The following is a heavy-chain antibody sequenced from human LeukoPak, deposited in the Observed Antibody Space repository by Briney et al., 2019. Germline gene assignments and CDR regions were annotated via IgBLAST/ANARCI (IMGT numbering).Heavy chain of an antibody. CDR3: ARRIAAGHDAFDI. Sequence: ASVMVSCKASGYTFTGYYMHWVRQAPGQGLEWMGWINPNSGGTNYAQKFQGRVTMTRDTSISTAYMELSRLRSDDTAVYYCARRIAAGHDAFDIWGQGTMVTVSS. D-gene: IGHD6-13*01. CDR1: GYTFTGYY. J-gene: IGHJ3*02. CDR2: INPNSGGT. V-gene: IGHV1-2*02.